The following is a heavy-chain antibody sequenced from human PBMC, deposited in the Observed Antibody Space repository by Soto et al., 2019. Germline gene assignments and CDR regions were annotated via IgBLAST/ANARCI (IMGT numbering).Heavy chain of an antibody. CDR1: GFTFSSYE. CDR2: ISSSGSTI. J-gene: IGHJ4*02. CDR3: ARGTLRGSGFDY. D-gene: IGHD1-1*01. Sequence: VQLVESGGGVVQPGRSLRLSCAASGFTFSSYEMNWVRQAPGKGLEWVSYISSSGSTIYYADSVKGRFTISRDNAKNSLYLQMNSLRAEDTAVYYCARGTLRGSGFDYWGQGTLVTVSS. V-gene: IGHV3-48*03.